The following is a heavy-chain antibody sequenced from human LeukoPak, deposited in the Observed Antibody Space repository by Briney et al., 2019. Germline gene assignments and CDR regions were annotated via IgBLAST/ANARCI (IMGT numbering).Heavy chain of an antibody. V-gene: IGHV3-7*01. CDR2: IKQDGSEK. Sequence: QTGGSLRLSCAASGFTFSSYWMSWVRQAPGKGLEWVASIKQDGSEKYYVDSVKGRFTISRDNAKNTLYLQMNSLRAEDTAVYYCAKAAYSNYEFLDVWGQGTTVTVSS. D-gene: IGHD4-11*01. CDR1: GFTFSSYW. J-gene: IGHJ6*02. CDR3: AKAAYSNYEFLDV.